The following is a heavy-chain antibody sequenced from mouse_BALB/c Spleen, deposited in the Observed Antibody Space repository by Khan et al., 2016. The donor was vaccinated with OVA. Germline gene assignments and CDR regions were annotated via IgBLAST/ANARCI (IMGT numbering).Heavy chain of an antibody. CDR3: ARSDDDDGAWFVY. CDR1: GYKFTDYV. V-gene: IGHV1-81*01. Sequence: VQLQESGPELVKPGASVKMSCKASGYKFTDYVISWVKQRTGQGLEWIGDIYPGSGTTHYNERFEDKATLTADKSSNTAYMQFRSLTSEDSAVYFCARSDDDDGAWFVYWGQGTLVTVSA. D-gene: IGHD2-4*01. J-gene: IGHJ3*01. CDR2: IYPGSGTT.